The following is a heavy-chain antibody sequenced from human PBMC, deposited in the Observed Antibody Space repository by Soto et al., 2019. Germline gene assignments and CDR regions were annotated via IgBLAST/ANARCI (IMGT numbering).Heavy chain of an antibody. CDR3: AKLVGDGSGWYD. Sequence: QVQLVESGGGVVQPGRSLRLSCAASGFTFSSYGMHWVRQAPGKGLEWVAVISYDGSNKYYADSVKGRFTISRDNSKNTLYLQMNSLRAEDTAVYYCAKLVGDGSGWYDWGQGTLVTVSS. D-gene: IGHD6-19*01. CDR2: ISYDGSNK. V-gene: IGHV3-30*18. CDR1: GFTFSSYG. J-gene: IGHJ4*02.